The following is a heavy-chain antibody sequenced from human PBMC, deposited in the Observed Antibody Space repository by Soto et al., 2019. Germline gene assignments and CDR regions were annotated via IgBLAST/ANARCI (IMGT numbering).Heavy chain of an antibody. CDR3: ARQAHYSDSTGYYSY. CDR2: LNPGTSDS. D-gene: IGHD3-22*01. J-gene: IGHJ4*02. CDR1: GYTFTNYW. V-gene: IGHV5-51*01. Sequence: EVQLVQSGAEVKKPGESLRISCKGSGYTFTNYWIAWVRQMPGNGLEWMAILNPGTSDSSYRPSFQGQVTISADTSSGTAYRHGRSLRATDTAIYYCARQAHYSDSTGYYSYWGQGTLVSVSS.